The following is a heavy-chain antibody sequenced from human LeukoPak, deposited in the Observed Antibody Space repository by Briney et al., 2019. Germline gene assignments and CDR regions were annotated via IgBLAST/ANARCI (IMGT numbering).Heavy chain of an antibody. J-gene: IGHJ3*02. CDR2: IYYSGST. V-gene: IGHV4-61*08. CDR3: ARGQYPRAFDI. Sequence: PSETLSLTCTVSGGSISSGGYYWSWIRQPPGKGLEWIGYIYYSGSTNYNPSLKSRVTISVDTSKNQFSLKLSSVTAADTAVYYCARGQYPRAFDIWGQGTMVTVSS. D-gene: IGHD2-2*01. CDR1: GGSISSGGYY.